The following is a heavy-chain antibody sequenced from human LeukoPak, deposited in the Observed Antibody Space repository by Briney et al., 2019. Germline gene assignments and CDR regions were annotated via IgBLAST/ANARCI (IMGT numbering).Heavy chain of an antibody. CDR2: TYYRSKWYH. CDR3: ARDDGYGYFDF. V-gene: IGHV6-1*01. D-gene: IGHD5-24*01. Sequence: SQTLTLTCAISGDSVSSNRVAWNWIRQTPSRGLEWLARTYYRSKWYHDYAVSVESRITINPDTPKNQFSLQLNSVTPEDTAVYYCARDDGYGYFDFSGQGTLVTVSS. J-gene: IGHJ4*02. CDR1: GDSVSSNRVA.